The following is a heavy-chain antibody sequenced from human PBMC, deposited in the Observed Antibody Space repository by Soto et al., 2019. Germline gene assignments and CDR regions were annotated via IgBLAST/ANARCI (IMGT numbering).Heavy chain of an antibody. CDR3: AIDALATYYYYGMDV. CDR1: GGSISSYY. CDR2: IYYSGST. Sequence: SETLSLTCTVSGGSISSYYWSWIRQPPGKGLEWIGYIYYSGSTNYNPSLKSRVTISVDTSKNQFSLKLSSVTAADTAVYYCAIDALATYYYYGMDVWGQGTTVTVSS. V-gene: IGHV4-59*01. D-gene: IGHD1-26*01. J-gene: IGHJ6*02.